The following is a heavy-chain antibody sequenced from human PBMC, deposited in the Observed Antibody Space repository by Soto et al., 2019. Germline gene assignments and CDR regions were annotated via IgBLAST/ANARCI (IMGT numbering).Heavy chain of an antibody. CDR2: ISGSGGST. V-gene: IGHV3-23*01. Sequence: GVSLSLSCAASGFTFSSYAMSWVRQAPGKGLEWVSAISGSGGSTYYADSVKGRFTISRDNSKNTLYLQMNSLRAEDTAVYYCAKATRNYYDSSEYFDYWGQGTLVTVSS. CDR3: AKATRNYYDSSEYFDY. D-gene: IGHD3-22*01. J-gene: IGHJ4*02. CDR1: GFTFSSYA.